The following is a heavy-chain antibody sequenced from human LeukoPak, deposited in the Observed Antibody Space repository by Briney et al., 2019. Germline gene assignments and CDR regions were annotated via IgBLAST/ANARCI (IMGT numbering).Heavy chain of an antibody. Sequence: PSETLSLTCAVYGGSFSGYYWSWIRQPPGKGLEWIGEINHSGSTNYNPSLKSRVTISVDPPQNQFSLKPSSVTAADTAVYYCARGRIAAAGSIAFDIWGQGTMVTVSS. CDR1: GGSFSGYY. CDR2: INHSGST. D-gene: IGHD6-13*01. V-gene: IGHV4-34*01. J-gene: IGHJ3*02. CDR3: ARGRIAAAGSIAFDI.